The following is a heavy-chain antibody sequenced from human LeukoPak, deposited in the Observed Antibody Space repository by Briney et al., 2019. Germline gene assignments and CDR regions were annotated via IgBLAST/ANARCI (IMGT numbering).Heavy chain of an antibody. V-gene: IGHV3-23*01. CDR1: GFTFSSFT. Sequence: GGSLRLSCATSGFTFSSFTMNWVRQAPGKGLEWVSTISDGSRDTHYAGSVKGRFTISRDDSQNIVYLQMDSLRAEDTAVYYCAEGLRLGLSGFDYWGQGTLVTVSS. CDR2: ISDGSRDT. D-gene: IGHD3-10*01. CDR3: AEGLRLGLSGFDY. J-gene: IGHJ4*02.